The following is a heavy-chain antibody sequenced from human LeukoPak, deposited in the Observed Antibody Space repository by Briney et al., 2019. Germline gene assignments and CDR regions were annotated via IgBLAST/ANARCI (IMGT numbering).Heavy chain of an antibody. Sequence: SETLSLTCTVSGGSISSSSYYWGWIRQPPGKGLEWIGSIYYSGSTYYNPSLKSRVTISVDTSKNQSSLKLSSVTAADTAVYYCEGDAYYFDYWGQGTLVTVSS. CDR1: GGSISSSSYY. V-gene: IGHV4-39*07. CDR3: EGDAYYFDY. CDR2: IYYSGST. J-gene: IGHJ4*02.